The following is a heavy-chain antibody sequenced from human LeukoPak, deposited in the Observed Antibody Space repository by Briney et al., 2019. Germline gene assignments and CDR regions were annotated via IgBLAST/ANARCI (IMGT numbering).Heavy chain of an antibody. Sequence: SQTLSLTCTVSGGSISSGGYYWSWIRQPPGRGLEWIGFLYYSGSTYYNPSLESRVTISVDTSKTQFSLKLSSVTPADTAVYYWARGATTVLPFDYWGQGTLVTVSS. V-gene: IGHV4-30-4*08. D-gene: IGHD4-17*01. CDR3: ARGATTVLPFDY. CDR1: GGSISSGGYY. J-gene: IGHJ4*02. CDR2: LYYSGST.